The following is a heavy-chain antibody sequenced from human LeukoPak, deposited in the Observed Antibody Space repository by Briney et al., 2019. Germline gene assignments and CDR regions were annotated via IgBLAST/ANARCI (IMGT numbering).Heavy chain of an antibody. CDR2: IKQDGSEK. CDR3: ARDYFVDGSNSRIFFDS. Sequence: GGSLRLSCAASGFTFSSHWMHWVRQAPGMGLEWVASIKQDGSEKYYVDPVKGRFTISRDNAKNSLYLQMNNLRVEDTAVYYCARDYFVDGSNSRIFFDSWGQGTLVTVSS. D-gene: IGHD5-24*01. J-gene: IGHJ4*02. CDR1: GFTFSSHW. V-gene: IGHV3-7*01.